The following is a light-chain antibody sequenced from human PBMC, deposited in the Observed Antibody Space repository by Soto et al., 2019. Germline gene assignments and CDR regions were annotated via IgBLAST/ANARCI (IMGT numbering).Light chain of an antibody. CDR2: RTS. V-gene: IGKV3-20*01. J-gene: IGKJ2*01. CDR3: QQYGSSPYT. Sequence: EIVMTQSPATLSVSPGERATLSCRASQSISSNLAWYQQKPGQAPRLLMFRTSSRATGIPDRFSGTGSGTDFTLTISRLEPEDFAVYYCQQYGSSPYTFGLGTKLEIK. CDR1: QSISSN.